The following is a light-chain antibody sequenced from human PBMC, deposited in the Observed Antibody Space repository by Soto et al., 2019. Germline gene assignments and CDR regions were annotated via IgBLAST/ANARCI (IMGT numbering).Light chain of an antibody. CDR2: GAS. V-gene: IGKV3-15*01. J-gene: IGKJ1*01. Sequence: TVMTQSPATLSVSPGERVTLSCRASHSVNTNLAWYQQKPGQGPRLLVYGASTRATGVPIRFSGSGSGTEFALTISSLQSEDLAVYHCQQYNDWPPAFGQGTKVEIK. CDR1: HSVNTN. CDR3: QQYNDWPPA.